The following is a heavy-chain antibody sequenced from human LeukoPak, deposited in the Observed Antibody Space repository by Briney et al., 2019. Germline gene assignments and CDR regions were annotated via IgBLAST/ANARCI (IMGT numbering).Heavy chain of an antibody. D-gene: IGHD2-2*02. V-gene: IGHV3-48*01. CDR1: GFPFSSYG. CDR2: ISGSSSTI. J-gene: IGHJ4*02. CDR3: AGWVPAAIN. Sequence: PGGSLRLSCAASGFPFSSYGMNWVRQAPGKGLEWISYISGSSSTIYYADSVRGRFTISRDNAKNSLYLQMNSLRAEDTAVYYCAGWVPAAINWGQGTLVTVSS.